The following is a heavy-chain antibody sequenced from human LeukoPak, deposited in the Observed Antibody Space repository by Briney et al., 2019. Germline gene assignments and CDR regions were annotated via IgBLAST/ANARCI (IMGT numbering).Heavy chain of an antibody. CDR2: IYTSGTT. J-gene: IGHJ3*01. CDR1: RGSISGDY. CDR3: AKVSHD. D-gene: IGHD2/OR15-2a*01. V-gene: IGHV4-4*07. Sequence: SETLSPTCTVSRGSISGDYWSWIRQPAGKGLEWIGLIYTSGTTNYNPSLKSRVTMSLDTSKNQFSLKLSSVTAADTAVYYCAKVSHDWGQGTMVTVSS.